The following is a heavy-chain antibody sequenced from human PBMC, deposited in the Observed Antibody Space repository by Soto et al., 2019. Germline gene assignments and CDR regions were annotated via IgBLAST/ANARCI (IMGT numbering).Heavy chain of an antibody. V-gene: IGHV4-34*01. CDR1: GGSFRGYY. CDR3: ARGHYDFWSGYYGYFDY. D-gene: IGHD3-3*01. CDR2: INHSGST. J-gene: IGHJ4*02. Sequence: SETLSLTCAVYGGSFRGYYWSWIRQPRGKGLEWIGEINHSGSTNYNPSLKSRVTISVDTSKNQFSLKLSSVTAADTAVYYCARGHYDFWSGYYGYFDYWGQGTLVTVSS.